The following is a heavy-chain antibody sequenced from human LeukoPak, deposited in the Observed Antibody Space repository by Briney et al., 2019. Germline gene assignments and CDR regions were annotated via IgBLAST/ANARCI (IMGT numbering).Heavy chain of an antibody. CDR2: IRYDGSNK. V-gene: IGHV3-30*02. Sequence: GGSLRLSCAASGFTFSSYGMHWVRQAPGKGLEWVAFIRYDGSNKYYADSVKGRFTISRDNSKNTLYLQMNSLRAEDTAVYYCAEGLIHSSGWYLARWGQGTLVTVSS. J-gene: IGHJ4*02. D-gene: IGHD6-19*01. CDR1: GFTFSSYG. CDR3: AEGLIHSSGWYLAR.